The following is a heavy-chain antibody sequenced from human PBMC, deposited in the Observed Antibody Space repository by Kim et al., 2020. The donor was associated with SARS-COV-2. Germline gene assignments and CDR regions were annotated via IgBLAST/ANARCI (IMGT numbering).Heavy chain of an antibody. CDR3: TTEYCSSTSCYAGTNYYYGMDV. CDR2: IKSKTDGGTT. J-gene: IGHJ6*02. CDR1: GFTFSNAW. V-gene: IGHV3-15*01. Sequence: GGSLRLSCAASGFTFSNAWMSWVRQAPGKGLEWFGRIKSKTDGGTTDYAAPVKGRFTISRDDSKNTLYLQMNSLKTEDTAVYYCTTEYCSSTSCYAGTNYYYGMDVWGQGTTVTVSS. D-gene: IGHD2-2*01.